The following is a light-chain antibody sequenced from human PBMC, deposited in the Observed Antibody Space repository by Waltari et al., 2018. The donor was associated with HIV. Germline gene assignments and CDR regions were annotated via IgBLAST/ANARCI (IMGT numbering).Light chain of an antibody. V-gene: IGLV2-23*02. Sequence: QSALTQPASVPGSPGQSITISCTEISSYVGNYNLVLWYQQYTGKAPKLLIYEVTKRPSGVSSRFSGSKSGNTASLTISDLQSEDEANYYCCSYGSSATFVVFGGGTRVTV. J-gene: IGLJ2*01. CDR1: SSYVGNYNL. CDR3: CSYGSSATFVV. CDR2: EVT.